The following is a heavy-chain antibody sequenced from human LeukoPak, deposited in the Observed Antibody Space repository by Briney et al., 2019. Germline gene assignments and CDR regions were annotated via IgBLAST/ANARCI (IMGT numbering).Heavy chain of an antibody. CDR2: IIPIFGTA. V-gene: IGHV1-69*05. CDR3: ARGLYYYMDV. J-gene: IGHJ6*03. CDR1: GGTFSSYA. Sequence: ASVTVSCKASGGTFSSYAISWVRQAPGQGLEWMGGIIPIFGTANYAQKFQGRVTITTDESTSTAYMELSSLRSEDTAVYYCARGLYYYMDVWGKGTTVTVSS.